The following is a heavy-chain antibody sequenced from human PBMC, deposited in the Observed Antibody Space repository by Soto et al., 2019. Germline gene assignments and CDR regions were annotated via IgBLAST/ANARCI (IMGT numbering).Heavy chain of an antibody. Sequence: GGSLRLSCAASGFTFSDAWMSWVRQTPGKGLEWVGRIKSKTDGGTTDFAAPVKGRFTVSRDDSKNTVHLQMSSLRIEDTAVYYCSTDGCSGGGCFAGLYWGQGSLVTVSS. J-gene: IGHJ4*02. CDR3: STDGCSGGGCFAGLY. D-gene: IGHD2-15*01. V-gene: IGHV3-15*01. CDR2: IKSKTDGGTT. CDR1: GFTFSDAW.